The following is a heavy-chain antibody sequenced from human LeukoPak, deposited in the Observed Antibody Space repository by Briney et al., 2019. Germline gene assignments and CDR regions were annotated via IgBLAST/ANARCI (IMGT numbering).Heavy chain of an antibody. CDR1: GGTFSSYA. CDR2: IIPIFGTA. J-gene: IGHJ3*02. CDR3: ARRGGDYVWGSYRFGAFDI. D-gene: IGHD3-16*02. V-gene: IGHV1-69*05. Sequence: SVKVSCKASGGTFSSYAISWVRQAPGQGLEWMGGIIPIFGTANYAQKFQGRVTITTDESTSTAYMELSSLRSEDTAVYYCARRGGDYVWGSYRFGAFDIWGQGTMVTVSS.